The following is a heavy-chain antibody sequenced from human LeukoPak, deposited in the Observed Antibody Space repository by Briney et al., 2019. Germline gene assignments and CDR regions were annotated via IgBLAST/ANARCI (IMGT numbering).Heavy chain of an antibody. CDR1: GGSISSGSYY. CDR3: ARTTEGGYTYDYFYYYYMDV. D-gene: IGHD5-18*01. V-gene: IGHV4-61*01. CDR2: IYYSGST. Sequence: SETLSLTCTVSGGSISSGSYYWSWIRQPTGKGLEWIGYIYYSGSTNYKSSLKSRVTISVDTSKNQFSLKLSSVTAADTAVYYCARTTEGGYTYDYFYYYYMDVWGKGTTVTISS. J-gene: IGHJ6*03.